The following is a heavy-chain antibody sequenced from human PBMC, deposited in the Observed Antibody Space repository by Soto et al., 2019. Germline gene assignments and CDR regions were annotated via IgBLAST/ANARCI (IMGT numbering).Heavy chain of an antibody. CDR3: VKQTGSGSYYNAGSGGDFDS. D-gene: IGHD3-10*01. Sequence: PGGSLRLSCAASGFTFNNYGMHWVRQAPGKGLEWVVVISFDGRNSYYLDSVKGRFTISRDNSKNTLYLDMTSLRPEDTAIYYCVKQTGSGSYYNAGSGGDFDSLGQGILVTVSS. CDR2: ISFDGRNS. V-gene: IGHV3-30*18. J-gene: IGHJ4*02. CDR1: GFTFNNYG.